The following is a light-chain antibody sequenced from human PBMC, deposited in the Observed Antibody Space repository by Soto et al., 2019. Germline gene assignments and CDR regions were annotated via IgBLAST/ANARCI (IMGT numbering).Light chain of an antibody. CDR1: QSISSW. CDR2: DAS. J-gene: IGKJ1*01. V-gene: IGKV1-5*01. Sequence: DIQMTQSPSTLSASVGDRVTITCRASQSISSWLAWYQQKPGKAPKFLIYDASSLESGVPSRFSGSGYGTEFTLTISSLQPDDFATYYCQQYNSYPWTFGQGTKVDI. CDR3: QQYNSYPWT.